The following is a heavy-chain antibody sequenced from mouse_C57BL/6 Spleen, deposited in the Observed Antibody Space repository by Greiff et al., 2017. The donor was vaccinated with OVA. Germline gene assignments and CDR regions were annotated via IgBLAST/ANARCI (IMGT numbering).Heavy chain of an antibody. V-gene: IGHV3-6*01. Sequence: VQLQQSGPGLVKPSQSLSLTCSVTGYSITSGYYWNWIRQFPGNKLEWMGYISYDGSNNYNPSLKNRISITRDTSKNQFFLKLNSVTTEDTATYYCARELLRSSFDYWGQGTTLTVSS. CDR2: ISYDGSN. D-gene: IGHD1-1*01. CDR3: ARELLRSSFDY. J-gene: IGHJ2*01. CDR1: GYSITSGYY.